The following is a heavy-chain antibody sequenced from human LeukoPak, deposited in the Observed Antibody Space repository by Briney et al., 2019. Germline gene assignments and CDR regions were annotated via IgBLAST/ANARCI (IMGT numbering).Heavy chain of an antibody. J-gene: IGHJ3*02. CDR3: ASSTGYPDAFDI. Sequence: SETLSLTCTVSGGSISSYYWSWIRQPPGKGLEWSGYIYYRGSTSYNPSLKSRVTISVDTSKNQISLKLSSVTAADTAVYYCASSTGYPDAFDIWGQGTMVTVSS. CDR1: GGSISSYY. V-gene: IGHV4-59*01. CDR2: IYYRGST. D-gene: IGHD6-13*01.